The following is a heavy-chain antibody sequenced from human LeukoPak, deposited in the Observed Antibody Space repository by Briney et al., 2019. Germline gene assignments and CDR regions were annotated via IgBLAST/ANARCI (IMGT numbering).Heavy chain of an antibody. CDR3: AKDYHAQFGFRMAAGAFDI. Sequence: SGGSLRLSCAASGFTFSSYGMHWVRQAPGKGLEWVAVISYDGSNKYYADSVKGRFTISRDNSKNTLYLQMNSLRAEDTAVYYCAKDYHAQFGFRMAAGAFDIWGQGTMVTVPS. J-gene: IGHJ3*02. CDR1: GFTFSSYG. V-gene: IGHV3-30*18. CDR2: ISYDGSNK. D-gene: IGHD3-10*01.